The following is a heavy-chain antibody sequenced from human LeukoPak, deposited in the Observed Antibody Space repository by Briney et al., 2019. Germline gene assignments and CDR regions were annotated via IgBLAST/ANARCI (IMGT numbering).Heavy chain of an antibody. CDR2: IDPNSGGT. J-gene: IGHJ4*02. Sequence: ASVKVSCKASGYTFAGYYMHWVRQAPGQGLEWMGWIDPNSGGTDYAQKFQGRVTMTRDTSISTAYMELTRLRSDDTAMYYCAIRMLRGAAADYWGQGTLVTVSS. CDR3: AIRMLRGAAADY. V-gene: IGHV1-2*02. CDR1: GYTFAGYY. D-gene: IGHD3-10*01.